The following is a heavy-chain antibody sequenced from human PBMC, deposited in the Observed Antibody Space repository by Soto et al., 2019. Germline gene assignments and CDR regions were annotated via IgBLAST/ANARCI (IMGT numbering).Heavy chain of an antibody. CDR2: IYHSGST. Sequence: QVQLQESGPGLVKPSGTLSLTCAVYGGSIGSSSWWSWVRQPPGKGLEWIGEIYHSGSTNYNPSLKSRVTISVDKSKNQFSLKLSSVTAADTAVYYCARRIAAATSCIDYWGQGTLVTVSS. D-gene: IGHD6-13*01. CDR3: ARRIAAATSCIDY. V-gene: IGHV4-4*02. J-gene: IGHJ4*02. CDR1: GGSIGSSSW.